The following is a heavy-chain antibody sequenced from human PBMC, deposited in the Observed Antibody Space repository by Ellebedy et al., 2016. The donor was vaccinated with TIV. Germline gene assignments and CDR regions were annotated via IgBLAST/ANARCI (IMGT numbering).Heavy chain of an antibody. CDR1: GGTFSSYA. V-gene: IGHV1-69*04. CDR3: ASNQPGLYYYYGMDV. J-gene: IGHJ6*02. CDR2: IIPILGIA. Sequence: AASVKVSCKASGGTFSSYAISWVRQAPGQGLEWMGRIIPILGIANYAQKFQGRVTMTRNTSISTDYMELSSLRSEDTAVYYCASNQPGLYYYYGMDVWGQGTTVTVSS.